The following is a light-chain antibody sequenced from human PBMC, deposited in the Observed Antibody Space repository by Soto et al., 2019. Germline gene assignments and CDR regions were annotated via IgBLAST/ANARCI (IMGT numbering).Light chain of an antibody. Sequence: EIVIAQSPATLSVSPGERATLSWRASQSVSSNLAWYQQKPGQAPRLPIYGASTRATGIPARFSGSGSGTEFTLTISSLQSEDFAVYYCQQYNNWPPITFGQGTRLEI. CDR2: GAS. CDR3: QQYNNWPPIT. V-gene: IGKV3-15*01. J-gene: IGKJ5*01. CDR1: QSVSSN.